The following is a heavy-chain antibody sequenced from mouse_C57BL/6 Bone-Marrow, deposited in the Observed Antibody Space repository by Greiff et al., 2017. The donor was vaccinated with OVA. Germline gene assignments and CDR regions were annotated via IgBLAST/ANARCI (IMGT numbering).Heavy chain of an antibody. J-gene: IGHJ4*01. CDR2: ISNGGGST. D-gene: IGHD1-1*01. V-gene: IGHV5-12*01. Sequence: EVKLVESGGGLVQPGGSLKLSCAASGFTFSDYYMYWVRQTPEKRLEWVAYISNGGGSTYYPDTVKGRFTISRDNAKNTLYLQMSRLKSEDTAMYYCARHEHYGGYYAMDYWGQGTSVTVSS. CDR3: ARHEHYGGYYAMDY. CDR1: GFTFSDYY.